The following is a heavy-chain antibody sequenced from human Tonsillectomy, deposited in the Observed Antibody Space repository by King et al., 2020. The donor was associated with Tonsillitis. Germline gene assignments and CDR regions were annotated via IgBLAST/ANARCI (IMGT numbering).Heavy chain of an antibody. D-gene: IGHD4-17*01. Sequence: VQLVESGGGVVQPGRSLRLSCAASGFTFSSYGMHWVRQAPGKGLEWVAVISYDGSNKYYADSVKGRFTISRDNSKNTLYLQMNSLRAEDTAVYYCANSDCPYCGDYNRSGMDVWGPGTPVPGPS. CDR3: ANSDCPYCGDYNRSGMDV. CDR1: GFTFSSYG. CDR2: ISYDGSNK. V-gene: IGHV3-30*18. J-gene: IGHJ6*02.